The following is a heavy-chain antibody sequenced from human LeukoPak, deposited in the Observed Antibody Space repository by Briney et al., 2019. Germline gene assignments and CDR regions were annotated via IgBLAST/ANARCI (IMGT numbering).Heavy chain of an antibody. J-gene: IGHJ3*02. CDR2: ISGSGSST. CDR3: AKSRSGWLNDAFDI. D-gene: IGHD6-19*01. CDR1: GFTFRTYA. Sequence: GGSLRLSCAASGFTFRTYAMTWVRQAPGKGLEWVSGISGSGSSTYYADSVKGRFTISRDNSKNTLYLQMNSLRAEDTAVYYCAKSRSGWLNDAFDIWGQGTMVTVSS. V-gene: IGHV3-23*01.